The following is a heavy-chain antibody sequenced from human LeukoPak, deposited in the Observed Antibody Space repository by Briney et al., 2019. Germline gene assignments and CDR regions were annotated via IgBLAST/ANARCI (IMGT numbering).Heavy chain of an antibody. CDR1: GYTITGYY. CDR2: INPNSGGT. Sequence: GASVKVSCKASGYTITGYYMHWVRQAPGQGLEWMGWINPNSGGTNYAQKFQGRVTMTRDTSISTAYMELSRLRSDDTAVYYCARESPRDYYYYYMDVWGKGTTVTVSS. V-gene: IGHV1-2*02. J-gene: IGHJ6*03. CDR3: ARESPRDYYYYYMDV.